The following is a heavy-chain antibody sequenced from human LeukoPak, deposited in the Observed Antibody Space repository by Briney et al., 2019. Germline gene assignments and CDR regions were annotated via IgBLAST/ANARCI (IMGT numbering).Heavy chain of an antibody. Sequence: SETLSLTCTVSGGSISSYYWSWIRQPPGKGLEWIGYIYYSGSTNYNPSLKSRVTISVDTSKNQFSLRLSPVTAADTAVYYCARPRVEFIYGLFDSWGEGTLVTVAS. CDR1: GGSISSYY. D-gene: IGHD3-10*01. CDR2: IYYSGST. J-gene: IGHJ4*02. CDR3: ARPRVEFIYGLFDS. V-gene: IGHV4-59*08.